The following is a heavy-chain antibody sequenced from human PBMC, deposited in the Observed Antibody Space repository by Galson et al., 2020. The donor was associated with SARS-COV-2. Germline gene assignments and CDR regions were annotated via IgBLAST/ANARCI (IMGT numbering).Heavy chain of an antibody. CDR2: ISGSGGST. CDR1: GFTFSSYA. D-gene: IGHD3-22*01. J-gene: IGHJ3*02. V-gene: IGHV3-23*01. CDR3: AKGMSRIVVVMRAAFDI. Sequence: GGSLRLSCAASGFTFSSYAMSWVRQAPGKGLEWVSAISGSGGSTYYADSVKGRFTISRDNSKNTLYLQMNSLRAEDTAVYYCAKGMSRIVVVMRAAFDIWGQGTMVTVSS.